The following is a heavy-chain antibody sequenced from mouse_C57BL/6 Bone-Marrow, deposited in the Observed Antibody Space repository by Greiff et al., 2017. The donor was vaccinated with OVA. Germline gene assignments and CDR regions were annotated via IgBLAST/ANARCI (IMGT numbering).Heavy chain of an antibody. CDR2: IWSDGST. CDR1: GFSLTSYG. J-gene: IGHJ4*01. V-gene: IGHV2-6-1*01. CDR3: ARQSRGFYAMDY. Sequence: VQVVESGPGLVAPSQSLSITCTVSGFSLTSYGVHWVRQPPGKGLEWLVVIWSDGSTTYTSALYSRLSLCKDNSKSQVFLKMNSLQTDDTAMYDCARQSRGFYAMDYWGQGTSVTVSS.